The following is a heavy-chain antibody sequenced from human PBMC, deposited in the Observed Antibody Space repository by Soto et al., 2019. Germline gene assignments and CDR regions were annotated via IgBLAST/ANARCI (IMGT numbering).Heavy chain of an antibody. Sequence: EVQLVESGGGLVRPGGSLRLSCAASGLTFSNVWMSWVRQAPGKGLEWVGRIRSNADGGTTDYAAPVKGRFTISRDDSKNTLYLQMNGLKPEDTALYYCTTTRDPDDYWGRGTLVTVSS. CDR2: IRSNADGGTT. V-gene: IGHV3-15*01. CDR1: GLTFSNVW. CDR3: TTTRDPDDY. J-gene: IGHJ4*02.